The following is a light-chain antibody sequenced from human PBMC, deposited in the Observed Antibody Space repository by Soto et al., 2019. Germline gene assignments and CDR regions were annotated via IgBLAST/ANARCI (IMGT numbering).Light chain of an antibody. V-gene: IGKV3-11*01. CDR3: QQRGSWPQYT. J-gene: IGKJ4*01. Sequence: ILMTQSPATLSVSPGERVTLSCGASETISNYLAWYQQKPGQAPRLLIYDTTNRATGIPARFSGSGSGTDFTLTISGLEPEDFAVYYCQQRGSWPQYTFGGGTKVEIK. CDR2: DTT. CDR1: ETISNY.